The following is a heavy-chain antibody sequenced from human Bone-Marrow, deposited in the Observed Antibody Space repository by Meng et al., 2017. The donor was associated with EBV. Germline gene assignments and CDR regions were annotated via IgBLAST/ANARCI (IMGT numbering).Heavy chain of an antibody. V-gene: IGHV1-69*01. D-gene: IGHD1-26*01. J-gene: IGHJ5*02. CDR3: ARDCSGSYNNWFDP. Sequence: VSCWAEVKKPGSSGQVSSKDSEGTFSSYAISWVRQAPGQGLEWMGGITPIFGTANYAQKFQGRVTITADESTSTAYMELSSLRSEDTAVYYCARDCSGSYNNWFDPWGQGTLVTVSS. CDR1: EGTFSSYA. CDR2: ITPIFGTA.